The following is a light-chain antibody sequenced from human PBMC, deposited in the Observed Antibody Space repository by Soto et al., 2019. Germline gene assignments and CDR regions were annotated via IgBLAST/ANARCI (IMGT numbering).Light chain of an antibody. Sequence: DIQMTQSPSTLSASVGDRVTITCRASQSISSWLAWYQQKPGKAPKLLIFDASSLESGVPSRFSGSGSGTEFTLTISSLQPDDFATYYCQQYNRYSRTCGQGTKVEIQ. V-gene: IGKV1-5*01. CDR3: QQYNRYSRT. CDR1: QSISSW. J-gene: IGKJ1*01. CDR2: DAS.